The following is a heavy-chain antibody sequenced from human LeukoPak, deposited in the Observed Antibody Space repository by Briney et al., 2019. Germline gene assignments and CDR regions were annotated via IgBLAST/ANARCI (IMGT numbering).Heavy chain of an antibody. CDR2: LRGDTGDT. D-gene: IGHD1-20*01. Sequence: ASVTVSCKTSGYMVSDYYMHWVRQAPGQGLEWMGWLRGDTGDTDSPQKFKGRVTMTRDTATNTAYMQLSRLTYDDTAIYYCARIWYFGDNNWRYFDYWGQGTLVIVSS. CDR1: GYMVSDYY. J-gene: IGHJ4*02. CDR3: ARIWYFGDNNWRYFDY. V-gene: IGHV1-2*02.